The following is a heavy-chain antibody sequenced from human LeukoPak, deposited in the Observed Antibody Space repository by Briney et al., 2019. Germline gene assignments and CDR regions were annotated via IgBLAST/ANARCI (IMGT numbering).Heavy chain of an antibody. Sequence: KPSETLSLTCTVSGGSISSYYWSWIRQPPGKGLEWIGYIYTSGSTNYNPSLKSRVTISVDTSKNQFSLKLSSVTAADTAVYYCARALGPDDYGDPYYFDYWGQGTLVTVSS. V-gene: IGHV4-4*09. J-gene: IGHJ4*02. CDR2: IYTSGST. CDR3: ARALGPDDYGDPYYFDY. D-gene: IGHD4-17*01. CDR1: GGSISSYY.